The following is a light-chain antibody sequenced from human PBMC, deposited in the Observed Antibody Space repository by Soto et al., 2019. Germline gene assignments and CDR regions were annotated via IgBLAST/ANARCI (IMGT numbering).Light chain of an antibody. CDR2: GAS. Sequence: EIVLTQSPGTQSLSPGERATLSCRATQSVSSNYLAWYQQKSGQAPRLLIYGASSRATGIPDRFSGGGSGTDFTLTITRLEPEDFAVYFCLQYGGLPRTFGQGTK. V-gene: IGKV3-20*01. CDR3: LQYGGLPRT. J-gene: IGKJ1*01. CDR1: QSVSSNY.